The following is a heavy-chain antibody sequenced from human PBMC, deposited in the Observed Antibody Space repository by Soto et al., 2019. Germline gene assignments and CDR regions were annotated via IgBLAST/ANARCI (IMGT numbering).Heavy chain of an antibody. V-gene: IGHV1-18*01. J-gene: IGHJ6*02. CDR2: ISAYNGNT. CDR1: GYTFTSYG. D-gene: IGHD6-6*01. Sequence: ASVKVSCKASGYTFTSYGISWVRQAPGQGLEWMGWISAYNGNTNYAQKLQGRVTMTTDTSTSTAYMELRSVRSDDTAVYYCARERPSSYFYGLDVWGQGITVTVSS. CDR3: ARERPSSYFYGLDV.